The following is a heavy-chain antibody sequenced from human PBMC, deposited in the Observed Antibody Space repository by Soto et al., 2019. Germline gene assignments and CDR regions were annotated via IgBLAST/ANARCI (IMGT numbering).Heavy chain of an antibody. V-gene: IGHV1-2*04. Sequence: ASAKCSFNASGYSFTDYHIHWVRQAPGQVLEWLGRINPKSGGTSTAQKFQGWVTMTTDTSISTASMELTRLTSDDTAIYYCARGHSTDCSNGVCSFLYQHDMEFWA. D-gene: IGHD2-8*01. CDR3: ARGHSTDCSNGVCSFLYQHDMEF. CDR1: GYSFTDYH. J-gene: IGHJ6*03. CDR2: INPKSGGT.